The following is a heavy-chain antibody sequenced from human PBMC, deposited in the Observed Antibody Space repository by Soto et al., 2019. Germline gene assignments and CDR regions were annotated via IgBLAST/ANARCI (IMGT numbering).Heavy chain of an antibody. CDR3: ARGLRWELLPKYYFDY. D-gene: IGHD1-26*01. CDR2: INHTGST. Sequence: QVQLQQWGAGLLKPSETLSLTCAVYGGSFSGYYWSWIRQSPGKGLEWVGEINHTGSTNYNPSLKSRVTISVDTSKNQFSLKLSSVTAADTAVYYCARGLRWELLPKYYFDYWGQGTLVTVSS. CDR1: GGSFSGYY. J-gene: IGHJ4*02. V-gene: IGHV4-34*01.